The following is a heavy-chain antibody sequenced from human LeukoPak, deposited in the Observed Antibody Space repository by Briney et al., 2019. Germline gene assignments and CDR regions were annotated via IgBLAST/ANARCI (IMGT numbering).Heavy chain of an antibody. CDR1: GFTFSIYG. V-gene: IGHV3-23*01. CDR2: ISDNGGNT. CDR3: AKDSAFYYIDV. Sequence: GGSLRLSCAASGFTFSIYGMGWVRQAPGKGLEWVSSISDNGGNTYYADSAKGRFTISRDNSKNTLYLQMNSLKGDDTAVYYCAKDSAFYYIDVWGKGTTVIISS. D-gene: IGHD3-10*01. J-gene: IGHJ6*03.